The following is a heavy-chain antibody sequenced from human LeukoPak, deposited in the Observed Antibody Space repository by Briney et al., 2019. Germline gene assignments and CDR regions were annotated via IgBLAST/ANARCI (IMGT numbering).Heavy chain of an antibody. CDR2: ISGSGGST. D-gene: IGHD1-26*01. CDR1: GFTFSTYA. Sequence: GVSLRLSCAASGFTFSTYAMSWVRQAPGKGLEWVSAISGSGGSTYYADSVKGRFTISRDSSKNTLFLHMNTLRAEDTAIYYCAKDRTVGASYWYFDLWGRGTLVTVSS. J-gene: IGHJ2*01. CDR3: AKDRTVGASYWYFDL. V-gene: IGHV3-23*01.